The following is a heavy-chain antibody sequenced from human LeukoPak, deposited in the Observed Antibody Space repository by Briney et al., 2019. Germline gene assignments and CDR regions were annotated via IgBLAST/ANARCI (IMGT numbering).Heavy chain of an antibody. CDR2: ISSNGGST. Sequence: GGSLRLSCAASGFTFSSYSMHWVRQAPGKGLEYVSAISSNGGSTYYANSVKGRFTISRDNSKNTLYLQMGSLRAEDTAVYYCAKDHTVVVRATVVGIDYWGQGTLVTVSS. CDR3: AKDHTVVVRATVVGIDY. CDR1: GFTFSSYS. J-gene: IGHJ4*02. V-gene: IGHV3-64*01. D-gene: IGHD4-23*01.